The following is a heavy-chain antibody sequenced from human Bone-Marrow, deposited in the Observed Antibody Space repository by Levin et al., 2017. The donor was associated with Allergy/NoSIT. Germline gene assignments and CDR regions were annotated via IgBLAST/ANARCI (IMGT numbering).Heavy chain of an antibody. CDR1: GFTFRTYV. Sequence: LSLTCAASGFTFRTYVMNWVRQAPGKGLEWISGVTKSGDNTYYTDSVKGRFTISRDNSNNMVYLQMNNLRDEDTAVYHCVTGIEGLWYLGYWGQGTLVTVSS. CDR2: VTKSGDNT. J-gene: IGHJ4*02. V-gene: IGHV3-23*01. CDR3: VTGIEGLWYLGY. D-gene: IGHD6-13*01.